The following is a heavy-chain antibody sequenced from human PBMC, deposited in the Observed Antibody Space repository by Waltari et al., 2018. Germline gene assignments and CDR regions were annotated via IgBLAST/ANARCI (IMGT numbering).Heavy chain of an antibody. CDR1: GFTFSSYW. CDR2: INSDGSST. V-gene: IGHV3-74*01. D-gene: IGHD2-15*01. J-gene: IGHJ6*04. Sequence: EVQLVESGGGLVQPGGSLRLSCAASGFTFSSYWMHWVRHSPGKGLVWVSRINSDGSSTSYADSVKGRFTISRDNAKNTLYLQMNSLRAEDTAVYYCARDGYCSGGSCYYVWGKGTTVTVSS. CDR3: ARDGYCSGGSCYYV.